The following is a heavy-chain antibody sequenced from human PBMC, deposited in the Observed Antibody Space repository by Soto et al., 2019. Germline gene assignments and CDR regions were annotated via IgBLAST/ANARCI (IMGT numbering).Heavy chain of an antibody. V-gene: IGHV4-59*08. CDR3: ASFYGDYVGY. D-gene: IGHD4-17*01. Sequence: KASETLSLTCTVSGGSISSYYWSWIRQPPGKGLEWIGYIYYSGSTNYNPSLKSRVTISVDTSKNQFSLKLSSVTAADTAVYYCASFYGDYVGYWGQGTLVTVSS. CDR2: IYYSGST. J-gene: IGHJ4*02. CDR1: GGSISSYY.